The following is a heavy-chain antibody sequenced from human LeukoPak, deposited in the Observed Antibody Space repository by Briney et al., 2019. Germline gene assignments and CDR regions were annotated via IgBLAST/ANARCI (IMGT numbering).Heavy chain of an antibody. CDR3: ARERVCRSNSCYSTFDS. V-gene: IGHV3-7*04. D-gene: IGHD2-2*02. CDR1: GLTFSNAW. J-gene: IGHJ4*02. Sequence: GGSLRLSCTASGLTFSNAWMTWVRQAPGKGLEWVANIKQDGSDKHYVDSVKGRFTISRDNAKNSLFLQMDSLRDEDTAVYYCARERVCRSNSCYSTFDSWGQGTLVTVSS. CDR2: IKQDGSDK.